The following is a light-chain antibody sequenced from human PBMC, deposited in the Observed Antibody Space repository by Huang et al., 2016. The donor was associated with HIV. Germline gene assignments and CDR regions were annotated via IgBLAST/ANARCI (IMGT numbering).Light chain of an antibody. Sequence: DIQMTQSPSTLSASVGDRVTIACRASQSLSTWLAWYQQNPGKAPLLLIYKTSNLENGVPSRFSGSGSGTEFTLTISSLQPDDVATYYCQQYNSYSPMYTFGQGTKLEIK. CDR2: KTS. V-gene: IGKV1-5*03. CDR3: QQYNSYSPMYT. J-gene: IGKJ2*01. CDR1: QSLSTW.